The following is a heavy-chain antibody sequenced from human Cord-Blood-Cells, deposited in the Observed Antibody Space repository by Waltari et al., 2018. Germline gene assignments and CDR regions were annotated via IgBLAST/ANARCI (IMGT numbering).Heavy chain of an antibody. D-gene: IGHD2-15*01. J-gene: IGHJ5*02. CDR2: FDPEDGET. CDR1: GYPLTELS. Sequence: QVQLVQSGAEVKKPGASVKVSCKVSGYPLTELSMHRVRQAPGKGLEWMGGFDPEDGETIYAQKFQGRVTMTEDTSTDTAYMELSSLRSEDTAVYYCATAIQYCSGGSCYSCWFDPWGQGTLVTVSS. V-gene: IGHV1-24*01. CDR3: ATAIQYCSGGSCYSCWFDP.